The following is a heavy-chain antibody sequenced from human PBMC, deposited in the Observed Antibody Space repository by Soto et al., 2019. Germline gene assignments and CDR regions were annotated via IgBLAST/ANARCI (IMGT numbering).Heavy chain of an antibody. J-gene: IGHJ4*02. D-gene: IGHD3-22*01. CDR3: ARVTHTYYYDSSGYYRNYHY. V-gene: IGHV1-18*01. CDR2: ISAYNGNT. CDR1: GYTFTSYG. Sequence: ASVKVSCKASGYTFTSYGISWVRQAPGQGLEWMGWISAYNGNTNYAQKLQGRVTMTTDTSTSTAYMELRSLRSDDTAVYYCARVTHTYYYDSSGYYRNYHYWGQGTLVTVSS.